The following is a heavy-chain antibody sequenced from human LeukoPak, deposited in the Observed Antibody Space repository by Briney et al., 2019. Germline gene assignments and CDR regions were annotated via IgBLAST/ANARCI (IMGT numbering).Heavy chain of an antibody. Sequence: PGGSLRLSCAASGITFSTYTVNWVRQAPGKGLEWVSYIKSDTSYVYYADSVKGRFTISRDNAKNSLYLQMSSLRAEDTAVYFCARAFMVAAGTGPFDYWGQGTPVTVSS. V-gene: IGHV3-21*01. CDR1: GITFSTYT. D-gene: IGHD6-13*01. CDR2: IKSDTSYV. J-gene: IGHJ4*02. CDR3: ARAFMVAAGTGPFDY.